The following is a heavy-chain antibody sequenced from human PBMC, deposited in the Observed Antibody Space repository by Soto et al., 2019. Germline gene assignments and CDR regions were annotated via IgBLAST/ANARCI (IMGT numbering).Heavy chain of an antibody. Sequence: GASVKVSCKASGYTFTSYGISWVRQAPGQGLEWMGWISAYNGNTNYAQKLQGRVTMTTDTSTSTAYMELRSLRSDDTAVYYCARDAHCSSTSCSKSLPDYWGQGTLVTVSS. V-gene: IGHV1-18*01. CDR3: ARDAHCSSTSCSKSLPDY. CDR1: GYTFTSYG. D-gene: IGHD2-2*01. CDR2: ISAYNGNT. J-gene: IGHJ4*02.